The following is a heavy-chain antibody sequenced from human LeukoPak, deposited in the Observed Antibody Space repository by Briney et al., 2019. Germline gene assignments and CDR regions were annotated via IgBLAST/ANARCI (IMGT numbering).Heavy chain of an antibody. CDR1: GGSFSGYY. J-gene: IGHJ4*02. Sequence: PSETLSLTCAVYGGSFSGYYWSWIRQPPGKGLEWIGEINHSGSTNYSPSLKSRVTISVDTSKNQFSLKLSSVTAADTAVYYCARVRFHRVNAYPFDYWGQGTLVTVSS. V-gene: IGHV4-34*01. D-gene: IGHD2-21*01. CDR3: ARVRFHRVNAYPFDY. CDR2: INHSGST.